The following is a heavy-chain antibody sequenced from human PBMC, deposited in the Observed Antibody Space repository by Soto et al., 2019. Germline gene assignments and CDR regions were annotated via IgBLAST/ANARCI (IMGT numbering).Heavy chain of an antibody. V-gene: IGHV1-69*13. CDR3: ARSMVRGVIRPDYYYYGMDV. D-gene: IGHD3-10*01. CDR1: GGTFSSYA. CDR2: IIPIFGTA. J-gene: IGHJ6*02. Sequence: SVKVSCKASGGTFSSYAISWVRQAPGQGLEWMGGIIPIFGTANYAQKFQGGVTITADESTSTAYMELSSLRSEDTAVYYCARSMVRGVIRPDYYYYGMDVWGQGTTVTVSS.